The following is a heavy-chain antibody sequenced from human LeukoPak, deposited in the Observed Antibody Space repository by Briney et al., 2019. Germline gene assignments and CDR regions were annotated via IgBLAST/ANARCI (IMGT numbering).Heavy chain of an antibody. CDR2: IYYSGST. V-gene: IGHV4-39*01. D-gene: IGHD3-22*01. Sequence: PSETLSLTCTVSGGSISSSSYYWGWIRQPPGKGLEWIGSIYYSGSTYYNPSLKSQVTISVDTSKNQFSLKLSSVTAADTAVYYCARQPRPSYYDSSGYWYAFDIWGQGTMVTVSS. CDR1: GGSISSSSYY. J-gene: IGHJ3*02. CDR3: ARQPRPSYYDSSGYWYAFDI.